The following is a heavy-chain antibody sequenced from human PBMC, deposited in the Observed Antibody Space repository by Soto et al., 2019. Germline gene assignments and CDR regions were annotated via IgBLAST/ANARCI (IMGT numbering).Heavy chain of an antibody. CDR1: GFTFSSYA. Sequence: GGSLRLSCAASGFTFSSYAMHWVRQAPGKGLEWVAVISYDGSNKYYADSVKGRFTISRDNSKNTLYLQMNSLRAEDTAVYYCARDRSEGLGALYYFDYWGQGTLVTVSS. J-gene: IGHJ4*02. CDR3: ARDRSEGLGALYYFDY. V-gene: IGHV3-30-3*01. CDR2: ISYDGSNK. D-gene: IGHD3-16*01.